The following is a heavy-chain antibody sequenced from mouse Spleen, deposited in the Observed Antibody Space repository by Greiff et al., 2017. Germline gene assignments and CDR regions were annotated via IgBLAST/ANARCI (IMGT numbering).Heavy chain of an antibody. D-gene: IGHD1-1*01. CDR2: IYPGNSDT. Sequence: VQLKESGTVLARPGASVKMSCKASGYSFTSYWMHWVKQRPGQGLEWIGAIYPGNSDTSYNQKFKGKAKLTAVTSASTAYMELSSLTNEDSAVYYCTRAHYYGSSWGFDYWGQGTTLTVSS. J-gene: IGHJ2*01. CDR1: GYSFTSYW. V-gene: IGHV1-5*01. CDR3: TRAHYYGSSWGFDY.